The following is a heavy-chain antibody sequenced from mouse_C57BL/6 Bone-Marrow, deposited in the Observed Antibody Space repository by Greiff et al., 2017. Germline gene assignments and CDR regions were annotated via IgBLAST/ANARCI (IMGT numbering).Heavy chain of an antibody. CDR3: ARGQLWLLLFAY. D-gene: IGHD3-2*01. J-gene: IGHJ3*01. V-gene: IGHV1-81*01. CDR1: GYTFTSYG. Sequence: QVQLQQSGAELARPGASVKLSCKASGYTFTSYGISWVKQRTGQGLEWIGEIYPRSGNTSYNEKFKGKATLTADKSSSTAYMELRSLTSEDSAVYFCARGQLWLLLFAYWGQGTLVTVSA. CDR2: IYPRSGNT.